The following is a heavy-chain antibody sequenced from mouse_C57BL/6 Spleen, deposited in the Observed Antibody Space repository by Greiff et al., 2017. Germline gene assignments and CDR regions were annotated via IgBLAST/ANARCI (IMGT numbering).Heavy chain of an antibody. D-gene: IGHD2-5*01. CDR3: ARAYSRVCDY. J-gene: IGHJ2*01. Sequence: QVQLQQPGAELVKPGASVKMSCKASGYTFTSYWITWVKQRPGQGLEWSGDIYPGSGSTKYNEKFQSKATLTVDPYSSTAYMQLSSLTSEDSAVYYCARAYSRVCDYWGKGTTLTVSS. V-gene: IGHV1-55*01. CDR2: IYPGSGST. CDR1: GYTFTSYW.